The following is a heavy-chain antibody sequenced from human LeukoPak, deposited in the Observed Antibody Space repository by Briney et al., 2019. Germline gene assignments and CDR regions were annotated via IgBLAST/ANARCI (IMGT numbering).Heavy chain of an antibody. CDR2: IYPGDSDT. J-gene: IGHJ3*01. Sequence: GESLKISCTGSGYSFTSYWIGWVRQMPGKGLGWMGIIYPGDSDTRYSPSFQCQVTISADKSISTAYLQWSSLKASDTAMYYCAGTYCGGDCSRADAFDLWGQGTMVPVSS. V-gene: IGHV5-51*01. D-gene: IGHD2-21*02. CDR1: GYSFTSYW. CDR3: AGTYCGGDCSRADAFDL.